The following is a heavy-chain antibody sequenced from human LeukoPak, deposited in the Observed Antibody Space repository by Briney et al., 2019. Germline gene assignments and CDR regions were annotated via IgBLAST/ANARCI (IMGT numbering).Heavy chain of an antibody. V-gene: IGHV4-4*07. CDR1: GGSISSYY. Sequence: SETLSLTCTVSGGSISSYYWSWIRQPAGKGLEWIGRIYTSGSTNYNPSLKSRVTISVDKSKNQFSLKLSSVTAADTAVYYCARDRSGDYYDSSGYSDYYYMDVWGKGTTVTVSS. J-gene: IGHJ6*03. D-gene: IGHD3-22*01. CDR2: IYTSGST. CDR3: ARDRSGDYYDSSGYSDYYYMDV.